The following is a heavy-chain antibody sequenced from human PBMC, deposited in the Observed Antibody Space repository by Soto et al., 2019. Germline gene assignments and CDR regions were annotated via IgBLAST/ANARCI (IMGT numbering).Heavy chain of an antibody. J-gene: IGHJ6*03. CDR1: GGSISSYY. V-gene: IGHV4-59*01. CDR3: ARAYWALEESIYYYYYMDV. D-gene: IGHD2-8*02. Sequence: SETLSLTCTVSGGSISSYYWSWIRQPPGKGLEWIGYIYYSGSTNYNPSLKSRVTISVDTSKNQFSLKLSSVTAADTAVYYCARAYWALEESIYYYYYMDVWGKGTTVTVSS. CDR2: IYYSGST.